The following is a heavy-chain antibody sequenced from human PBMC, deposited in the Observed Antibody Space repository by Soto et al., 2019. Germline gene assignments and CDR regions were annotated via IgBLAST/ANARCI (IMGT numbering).Heavy chain of an antibody. CDR2: IIPIFGTA. D-gene: IGHD2-2*01. V-gene: IGHV1-69*06. Sequence: SVKVSCKASGGTFSSYAISWVRRAPGQGLEWMGGIIPIFGTANYAQKFQGRVTITADKSTSTAYMELSSLRSEDTAVYYCGVIVSTPIYYSYGMDVWGQGTTVTVS. J-gene: IGHJ6*02. CDR1: GGTFSSYA. CDR3: GVIVSTPIYYSYGMDV.